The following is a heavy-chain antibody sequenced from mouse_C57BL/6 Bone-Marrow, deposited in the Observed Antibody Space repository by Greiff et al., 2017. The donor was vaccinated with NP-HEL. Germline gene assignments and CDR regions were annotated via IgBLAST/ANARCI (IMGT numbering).Heavy chain of an antibody. D-gene: IGHD1-1*01. V-gene: IGHV1-4*01. CDR2: INPSSGYT. CDR1: GYTFTSYT. CDR3: ASRYYYGSSPYWYFDV. J-gene: IGHJ1*03. Sequence: VKLQESGAELARPGASVKMSCKASGYTFTSYTMHWVKQRPGQGLEWIGYINPSSGYTKYNQKFKDKATLTADKSSSTAYMQLSSLTSEDSAVYYCASRYYYGSSPYWYFDVWGTGTTVTVSS.